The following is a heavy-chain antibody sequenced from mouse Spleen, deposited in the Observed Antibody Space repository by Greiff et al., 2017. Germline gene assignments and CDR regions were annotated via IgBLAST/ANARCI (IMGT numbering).Heavy chain of an antibody. J-gene: IGHJ4*01. D-gene: IGHD1-1*01. CDR2: IWSGGST. Sequence: VKLVESGPGLVQPSQSLSITCTVSGFSLTSYGVHWVRQSPGKGLEWLGVIWSGGSTDYNAAFISRLSISKDNSKSQVFFKMNSLQANDTAIYYCARRAYGSSYPYAMDYWGQGTSVTVSS. CDR3: ARRAYGSSYPYAMDY. CDR1: GFSLTSYG. V-gene: IGHV2-2*02.